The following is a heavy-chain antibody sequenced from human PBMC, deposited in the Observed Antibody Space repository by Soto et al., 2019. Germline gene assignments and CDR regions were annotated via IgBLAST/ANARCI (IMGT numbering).Heavy chain of an antibody. J-gene: IGHJ4*02. CDR1: GGSISSYY. CDR3: ASSDRSGFGFDY. D-gene: IGHD3-22*01. Sequence: PSETLSLTCTVSGGSISSYYWSWIRQPPGKGLEWIGYIYHTGSTNYNPSLKSRITLSADTSKNQFSLKLSSVTAADTALYYWASSDRSGFGFDYWGQGTLVTVSS. CDR2: IYHTGST. V-gene: IGHV4-59*01.